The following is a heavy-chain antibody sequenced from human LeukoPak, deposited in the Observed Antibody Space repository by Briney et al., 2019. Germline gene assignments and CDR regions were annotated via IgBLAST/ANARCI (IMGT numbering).Heavy chain of an antibody. CDR1: GFTFSSYA. CDR3: ASSEVDYYDSSGYPY. D-gene: IGHD3-22*01. Sequence: PGGSLRLSCAASGFTFSSYAMSWVRQAPGKGLEWVSAISGSGGSTYYADSVKGRFTISRDNSKNTLYLQMNSLRAEDTAVYYCASSEVDYYDSSGYPYWGQGTLVTVPS. J-gene: IGHJ4*02. CDR2: ISGSGGST. V-gene: IGHV3-23*01.